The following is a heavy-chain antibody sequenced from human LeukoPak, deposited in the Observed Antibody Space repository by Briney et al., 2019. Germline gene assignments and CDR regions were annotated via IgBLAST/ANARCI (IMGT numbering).Heavy chain of an antibody. CDR3: ARLRESRIAVAGPDAFDI. CDR2: TYYRSKWYN. Sequence: SQTLSLTCAISGDSVSSNSAAWNWIRQSPSRGLEWLGRTYYRSKWYNDYPVSVKSRITINPDTSKNQFSLQLNSVTPEDTAVYYCARLRESRIAVAGPDAFDIWGQGTMVTVSS. J-gene: IGHJ3*02. CDR1: GDSVSSNSAA. V-gene: IGHV6-1*01. D-gene: IGHD6-19*01.